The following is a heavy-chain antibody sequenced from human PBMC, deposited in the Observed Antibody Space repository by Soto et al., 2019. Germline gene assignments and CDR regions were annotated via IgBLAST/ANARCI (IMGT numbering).Heavy chain of an antibody. CDR2: ISGNGGST. V-gene: IGHV3-23*01. D-gene: IGHD6-13*01. CDR3: AKREKYSSSWALDY. Sequence: GGSLRLSCAASGFIFSSYAMSWVRQAPGKGLEWVSLISGNGGSTYYAESVKGRFTISRDNSKNTLYLQMNSLRAEDTAVYYRAKREKYSSSWALDYWGQGTLVTVSS. J-gene: IGHJ4*02. CDR1: GFIFSSYA.